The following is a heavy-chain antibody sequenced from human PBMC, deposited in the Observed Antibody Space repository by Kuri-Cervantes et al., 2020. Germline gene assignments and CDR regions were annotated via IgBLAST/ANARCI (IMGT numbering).Heavy chain of an antibody. CDR2: IGTAGDT. CDR1: GFTFSSYD. V-gene: IGHV3-13*01. Sequence: GGSLRLSCAASGFTFSSYDMHWVRQATGKGLEWVSAIGTAGDTYYPGSVKGRFTISRENAKNSLYLQMNSLRAEDTAVYYCARGGKYSSGPYYFDYWGQGTLVTVSS. CDR3: ARGGKYSSGPYYFDY. D-gene: IGHD6-25*01. J-gene: IGHJ4*02.